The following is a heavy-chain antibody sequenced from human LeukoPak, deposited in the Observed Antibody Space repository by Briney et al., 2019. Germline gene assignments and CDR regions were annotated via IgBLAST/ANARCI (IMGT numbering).Heavy chain of an antibody. CDR3: ARLQYPGLFDY. CDR1: GGSISSGSYY. V-gene: IGHV4-61*02. D-gene: IGHD4-11*01. J-gene: IGHJ4*02. CDR2: IYTSGST. Sequence: PSETLSLTCTVSGGSISSGSYYWSWIRQPAGKGLEWIGRIYTSGSTNYNPSLKSRVTISVDTSKNQFSLKLSSVTAADTAVYYCARLQYPGLFDYWGQGTLVTISS.